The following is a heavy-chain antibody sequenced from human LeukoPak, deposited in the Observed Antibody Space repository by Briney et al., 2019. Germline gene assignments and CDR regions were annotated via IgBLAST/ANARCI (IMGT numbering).Heavy chain of an antibody. V-gene: IGHV1-2*06. J-gene: IGHJ5*02. CDR3: VRDGGYSYGSLDP. CDR1: GYTFTAYY. Sequence: ASVKVSCXASGYTFTAYYMHWVRQAPGQGLEWMGRINPNSGGANYAQKFQGRVTMTLDTSISTAYMELSRLRSDDSAVYYCVRDGGYSYGSLDPWGQGTLVTVSS. CDR2: INPNSGGA. D-gene: IGHD5-18*01.